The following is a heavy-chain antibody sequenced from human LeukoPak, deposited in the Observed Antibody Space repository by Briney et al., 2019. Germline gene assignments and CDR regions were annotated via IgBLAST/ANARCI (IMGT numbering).Heavy chain of an antibody. V-gene: IGHV1-69*05. J-gene: IGHJ4*02. D-gene: IGHD3-3*01. CDR3: ARVTANYDFWSGYFDY. CDR2: IIPIFGSA. Sequence: GASVKVSCKASGGTFSTYAINWVRQAPGQGLEWMGGIIPIFGSANYAQKFQGRVTITTDESTSTAYMELSSLRSEDTAVYYCARVTANYDFWSGYFDYWGQGTLVTVSS. CDR1: GGTFSTYA.